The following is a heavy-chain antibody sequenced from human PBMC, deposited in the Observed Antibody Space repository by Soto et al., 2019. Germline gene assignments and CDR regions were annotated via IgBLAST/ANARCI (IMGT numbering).Heavy chain of an antibody. CDR3: ARGDYYDSSGYYYLFDY. CDR2: INAGNGNT. J-gene: IGHJ4*02. Sequence: GASVKVSCKASGYTFTSYAMHWVRQAPGQRLEWMGWINAGNGNTKYSQKFQGRVTITRDTSASTAYMELSSLRSEDTAVYYCARGDYYDSSGYYYLFDYWGQGTLVTVSS. D-gene: IGHD3-22*01. V-gene: IGHV1-3*01. CDR1: GYTFTSYA.